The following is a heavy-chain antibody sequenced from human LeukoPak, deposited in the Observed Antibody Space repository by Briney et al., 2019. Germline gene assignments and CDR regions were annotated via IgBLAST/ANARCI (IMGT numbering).Heavy chain of an antibody. V-gene: IGHV4-39*01. CDR3: ARQRGIVVVPAAISDAFDI. CDR1: GGSISSSSYY. CDR2: IYYSGST. D-gene: IGHD2-2*01. Sequence: SETLSLTCTVSGGSISSSSYYWGWIRQPPGKGLEWIGSIYYSGSTYYNPSLKSRVTISVDTSKHQFSLKLSSVTAADTAVYYCARQRGIVVVPAAISDAFDIWGQGTMVTVSS. J-gene: IGHJ3*02.